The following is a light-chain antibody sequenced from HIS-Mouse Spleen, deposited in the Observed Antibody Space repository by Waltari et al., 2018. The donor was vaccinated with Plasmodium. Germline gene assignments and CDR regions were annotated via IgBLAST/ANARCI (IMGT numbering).Light chain of an antibody. CDR3: QQYGSSPSSWT. CDR2: GAS. Sequence: EIVLTQSPGTLSLSPGERATLSCRASQSVSSSYLAWYQQKPGQAPRLLIYGASSRAPGIPDRFSGSGSGTDFTLTISRLEPEDFAVYYCQQYGSSPSSWTFGQGTKVEIK. CDR1: QSVSSSY. J-gene: IGKJ1*01. V-gene: IGKV3-20*01.